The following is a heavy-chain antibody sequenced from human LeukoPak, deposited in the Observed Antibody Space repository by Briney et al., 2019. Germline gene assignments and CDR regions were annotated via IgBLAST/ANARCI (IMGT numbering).Heavy chain of an antibody. Sequence: ASVKVSCKASGYTFTSYAMHWVRQAPGQRLEWIGWINAGNGNTKYSQKFQGRVTITRDTSASTAYMELSSLRSEDTAVYYCARASSSGWNDRYYYYGMDVWGQGPTVTVSS. D-gene: IGHD6-19*01. CDR3: ARASSSGWNDRYYYYGMDV. CDR2: INAGNGNT. J-gene: IGHJ6*02. V-gene: IGHV1-3*01. CDR1: GYTFTSYA.